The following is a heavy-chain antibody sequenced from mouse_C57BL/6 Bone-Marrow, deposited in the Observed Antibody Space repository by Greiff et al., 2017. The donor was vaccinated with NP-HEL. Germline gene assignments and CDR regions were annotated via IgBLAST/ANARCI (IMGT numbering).Heavy chain of an antibody. D-gene: IGHD2-4*01. CDR2: IHPNSGST. J-gene: IGHJ3*01. Sequence: QVQLQQPGAELVKPGASVKLSCKASGYTFTSYWMHWVKQRPGQGLEWIGMIHPNSGSTNYNEKFKSKATLTVDKSSSTAYMQLSSLTSEDSAVYYCARGRLRRQAWFAYWGQGTLVTVSA. CDR3: ARGRLRRQAWFAY. CDR1: GYTFTSYW. V-gene: IGHV1-64*01.